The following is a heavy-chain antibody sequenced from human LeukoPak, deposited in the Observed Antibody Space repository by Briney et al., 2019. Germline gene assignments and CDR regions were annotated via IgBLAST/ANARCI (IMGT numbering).Heavy chain of an antibody. CDR3: ARAKPKNMVRGLIMRRESRYYFDY. CDR2: IYSGGST. V-gene: IGHV3-53*01. CDR1: GFTVSSNY. Sequence: GGSLRLSCAASGFTVSSNYMSWVRQAPGKGLEWVSVIYSGGSTYYADSVKGRFTISRDNSKNTLYIQMNSLRAEDTAVYYCARAKPKNMVRGLIMRRESRYYFDYWGQGTLVTVSS. J-gene: IGHJ4*02. D-gene: IGHD3-10*01.